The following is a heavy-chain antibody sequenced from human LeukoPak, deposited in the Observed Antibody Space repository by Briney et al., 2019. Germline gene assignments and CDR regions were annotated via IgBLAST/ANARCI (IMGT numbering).Heavy chain of an antibody. V-gene: IGHV3-23*01. CDR1: GFTFSSYA. Sequence: GGSLRLSCAASGFTFSSYAMSWVRRAPGKGLEWVSAISASDDTTYYADSVKGRFTISRDNSKNTLYLQMNSLRVEDTAVYYCAKRLYCSTTTCYGFDYWGQGILVTVSS. J-gene: IGHJ4*02. CDR3: AKRLYCSTTTCYGFDY. D-gene: IGHD2-2*01. CDR2: ISASDDTT.